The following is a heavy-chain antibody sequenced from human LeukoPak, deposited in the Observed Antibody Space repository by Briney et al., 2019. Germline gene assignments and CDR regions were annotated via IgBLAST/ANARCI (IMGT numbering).Heavy chain of an antibody. CDR1: VASISNYY. Sequence: PSETLSLTCAVSVASISNYYWSWLRQAPGKGLEWIGYISTSGGTNYNPSLKSRVSISLDTSNNRFSLNLNFVTAADTAVYFCASPCTSYRYTFDYWGPGALVTVSS. CDR2: ISTSGGT. V-gene: IGHV4-4*09. CDR3: ASPCTSYRYTFDY. D-gene: IGHD2-8*01. J-gene: IGHJ4*02.